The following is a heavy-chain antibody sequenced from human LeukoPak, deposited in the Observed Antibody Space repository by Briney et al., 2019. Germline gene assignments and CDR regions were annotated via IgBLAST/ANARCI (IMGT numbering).Heavy chain of an antibody. D-gene: IGHD2-2*01. V-gene: IGHV3-21*04. J-gene: IGHJ5*02. CDR3: ARELPDPIAWFGP. CDR1: GFTFSSYS. Sequence: GGSLRLSCAASGFTFSSYSMNWVRQAPGKGLEWVSSISSSSSYIYYADSVKGRFTISRDNAKNSLYLQMNSLRAEDTALYYCARELPDPIAWFGPWGQGTLVTVSS. CDR2: ISSSSSYI.